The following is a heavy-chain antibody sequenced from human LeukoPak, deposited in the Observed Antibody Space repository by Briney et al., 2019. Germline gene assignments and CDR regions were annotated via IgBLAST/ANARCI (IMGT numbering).Heavy chain of an antibody. CDR1: GFTVSSND. V-gene: IGHV3-53*01. Sequence: PGGSLRLSCAASGFTVSSNDMSWVRQAPGKGLECISVIYSGGSTDCADSVKGRLTISRDNSKNTLYLQMNSLRAEDTAVYYCARVYYYDSSGYRPLPYYFDYWGQGTLVTVSS. D-gene: IGHD3-22*01. J-gene: IGHJ4*02. CDR3: ARVYYYDSSGYRPLPYYFDY. CDR2: IYSGGST.